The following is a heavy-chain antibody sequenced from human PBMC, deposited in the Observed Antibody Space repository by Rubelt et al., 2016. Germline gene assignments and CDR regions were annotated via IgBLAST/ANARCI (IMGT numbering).Heavy chain of an antibody. V-gene: IGHV4-39*01. CDR2: IDYSGST. CDR3: ARHAFIVTTGSFWDY. J-gene: IGHJ4*02. D-gene: IGHD4-17*01. CDR1: GDSISSNSFY. Sequence: QLQLQESGPGLVQPSETLSLTCTISGDSISSNSFYWGWIRQPPGKGLEWIGSIDYSGSTYSNPSLRSRGPSSVAASKNQFSLKLSSGTAADTAVYYCARHAFIVTTGSFWDYWGQGTLITVSS.